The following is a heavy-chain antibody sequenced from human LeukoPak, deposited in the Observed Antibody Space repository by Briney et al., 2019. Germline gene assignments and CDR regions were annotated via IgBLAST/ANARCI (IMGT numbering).Heavy chain of an antibody. D-gene: IGHD2-2*01. CDR3: ARDRCSSTSCHLWDYFDY. V-gene: IGHV1-69*05. J-gene: IGHJ4*02. Sequence: SVKVSCKASGGTFSSYAISWVRQAPGQGLEWMGRIIPIFGTANYAQKFQGRVTITTDESTSTAYMELSSLRSEDTAVCYCARDRCSSTSCHLWDYFDYWGQGTLVTVSS. CDR2: IIPIFGTA. CDR1: GGTFSSYA.